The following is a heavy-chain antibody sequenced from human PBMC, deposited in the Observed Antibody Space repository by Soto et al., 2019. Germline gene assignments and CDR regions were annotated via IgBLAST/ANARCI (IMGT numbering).Heavy chain of an antibody. CDR3: ARHLGYCSSTSYYYYMDV. V-gene: IGHV4-59*08. CDR1: GGSITSYY. D-gene: IGHD2-2*03. Sequence: SETLSLTCTVSGGSITSYYWSWIRQPPGKGLERIGYIYYSGSTNYNPSLKSRVTISVDTSKNQFSLKLSSVTAADTAVYYCARHLGYCSSTSYYYYMDVWGKGTTVTVSS. CDR2: IYYSGST. J-gene: IGHJ6*03.